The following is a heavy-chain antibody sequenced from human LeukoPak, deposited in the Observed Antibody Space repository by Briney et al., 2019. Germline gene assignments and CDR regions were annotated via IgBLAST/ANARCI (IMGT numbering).Heavy chain of an antibody. CDR1: GYTFTNYW. Sequence: GESLKTSCKGSGYTFTNYWIGWVRQMPGKGLEWMGIIYPGNSDTRYSPSFQGRVTISADKSISTAYLQWSSLKASDTAIYYCARHGPVDMATTDCDYWGQGTLVTVSS. CDR2: IYPGNSDT. D-gene: IGHD5-24*01. CDR3: ARHGPVDMATTDCDY. J-gene: IGHJ4*02. V-gene: IGHV5-51*01.